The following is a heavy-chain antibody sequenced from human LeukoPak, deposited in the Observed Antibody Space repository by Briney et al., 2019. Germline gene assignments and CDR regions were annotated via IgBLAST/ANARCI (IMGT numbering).Heavy chain of an antibody. V-gene: IGHV4-34*01. CDR1: GGSFSGYY. Sequence: SETLSLTCAVYGGSFSGYYWAWIRQSPGKGLEWIGQINYSGSTNYNPSLKSRVTISVDTSKNQFSLKLSSVTAADTAVYYCARVASSGWHGGVDIWGQGTMVTVSS. J-gene: IGHJ3*02. CDR3: ARVASSGWHGGVDI. CDR2: INYSGST. D-gene: IGHD6-19*01.